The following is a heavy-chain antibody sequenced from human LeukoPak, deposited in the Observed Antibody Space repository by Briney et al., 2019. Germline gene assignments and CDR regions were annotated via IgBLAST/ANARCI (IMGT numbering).Heavy chain of an antibody. Sequence: GGSLRLSCAASGFTFSSYAMSWVRQAPGKGLEWVSAISGSGGSTYYTDSVKGRFTISRDNSKNTLYLQMNSLRAEDTAVYYCAKGGHGVVVPAAIPGYYYGMDVWGQGTTVTVSS. D-gene: IGHD2-2*02. J-gene: IGHJ6*02. V-gene: IGHV3-23*01. CDR1: GFTFSSYA. CDR3: AKGGHGVVVPAAIPGYYYGMDV. CDR2: ISGSGGST.